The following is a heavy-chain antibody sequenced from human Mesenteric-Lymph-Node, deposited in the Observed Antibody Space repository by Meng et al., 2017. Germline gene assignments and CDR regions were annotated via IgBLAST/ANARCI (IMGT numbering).Heavy chain of an antibody. CDR3: ARDASGYSYGKAYYFDY. J-gene: IGHJ4*02. CDR2: ISSSGSTI. CDR1: GFTFSSYE. Sequence: GESLKISCAASGFTFSSYEMNWVRQAPGKGLEWVSYISSSGSTIYYADSVKGRFTISRDNAKNSLYLQMNSLRAEDTAVYYCARDASGYSYGKAYYFDYWGQGKLVTGCS. V-gene: IGHV3-48*03. D-gene: IGHD5-18*01.